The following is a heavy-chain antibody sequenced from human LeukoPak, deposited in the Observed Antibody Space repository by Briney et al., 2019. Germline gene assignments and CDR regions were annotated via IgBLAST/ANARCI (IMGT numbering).Heavy chain of an antibody. J-gene: IGHJ6*02. CDR1: GYSFTSYW. V-gene: IGHV5-51*01. D-gene: IGHD2-15*01. Sequence: GESLKISCKGSGYSFTSYWIGWVRQMPGKGLEWKGIIYPGDSDTRYSPSFQGQVTISADKSISTAYLQWSSLKASDTAMYYCARHGLGYCSGGSCLPYYYYYGMDVWGQGTTVTVSS. CDR3: ARHGLGYCSGGSCLPYYYYYGMDV. CDR2: IYPGDSDT.